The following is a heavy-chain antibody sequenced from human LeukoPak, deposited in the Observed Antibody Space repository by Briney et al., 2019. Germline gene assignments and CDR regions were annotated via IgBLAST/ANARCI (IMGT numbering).Heavy chain of an antibody. CDR2: ISYDGSNK. Sequence: GGSLRLSCAASGFTFSSYAMHWVRQAPGKGLEWVAVISYDGSNKYYADSVKGRFTISRDNSKNTLYLQMNSLRAEDTAVYYCAREVSSGPVFFDYWGQGTLVTVST. CDR3: AREVSSGPVFFDY. D-gene: IGHD5/OR15-5a*01. CDR1: GFTFSSYA. V-gene: IGHV3-30-3*01. J-gene: IGHJ4*02.